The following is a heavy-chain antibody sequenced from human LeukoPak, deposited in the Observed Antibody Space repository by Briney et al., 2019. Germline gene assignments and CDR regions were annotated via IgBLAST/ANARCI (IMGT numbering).Heavy chain of an antibody. J-gene: IGHJ6*03. V-gene: IGHV3-23*01. Sequence: PGGSLRLSCAASGFTFSTYGLSWVRQAPGTGLEWVSTISGSGGGTYYADSVKGRFTISRDNAKNSLYLQMNSLRAEDTAVYYCAKVGPSLVRGLIRGGARYYYNYVDVWGKGTTVTISS. CDR2: ISGSGGGT. CDR3: AKVGPSLVRGLIRGGARYYYNYVDV. D-gene: IGHD3-10*01. CDR1: GFTFSTYG.